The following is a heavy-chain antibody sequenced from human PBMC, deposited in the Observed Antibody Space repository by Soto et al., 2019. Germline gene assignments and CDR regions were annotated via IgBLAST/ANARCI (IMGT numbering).Heavy chain of an antibody. CDR3: ARSRAVAGFRYPSAFYL. V-gene: IGHV4-39*01. Sequence: QLQLQESGPGLVKPSETLSLTCTVSGGSISSSSYYWGRIRQPPGKGLEWIGRIYYSGSTYYNPSRKSRVTISGDTSKNQFTQKLSSVTAADTAGYYCARSRAVAGFRYPSAFYLWGQGTIVTVSS. CDR2: IYYSGST. CDR1: GGSISSSSYY. D-gene: IGHD6-19*01. J-gene: IGHJ3*01.